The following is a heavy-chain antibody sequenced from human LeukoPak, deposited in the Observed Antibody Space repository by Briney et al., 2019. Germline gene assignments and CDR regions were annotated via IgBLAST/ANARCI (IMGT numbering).Heavy chain of an antibody. V-gene: IGHV1-2*02. Sequence: ASVKVSCKASGYTFTVYYMHWVRQAPGQGVGWMGWINANSGGKNYAQKFQGRGNMTRERAISKAYMEVRRLRSDDTAVYYCATVTNPSYGSMRCWGQGTLVTVSS. CDR1: GYTFTVYY. CDR3: ATVTNPSYGSMRC. D-gene: IGHD3-10*01. J-gene: IGHJ1*01. CDR2: INANSGGK.